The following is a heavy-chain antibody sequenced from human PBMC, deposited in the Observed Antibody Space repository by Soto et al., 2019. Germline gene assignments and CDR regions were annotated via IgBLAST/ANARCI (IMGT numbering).Heavy chain of an antibody. J-gene: IGHJ4*02. CDR3: ARAVGDPLYYLDY. Sequence: QVQLQESGPGLVRPSETLSLTCTVSSDSISSYYWIWIRQSPGKRLEWIGSTDDSGNTNYNPSLTSRVTMSGDTSEDQFSLRLSSVTAADSAVYYCARAVGDPLYYLDYWGQGTLVTVSS. CDR2: TDDSGNT. D-gene: IGHD6-19*01. V-gene: IGHV4-59*08. CDR1: SDSISSYY.